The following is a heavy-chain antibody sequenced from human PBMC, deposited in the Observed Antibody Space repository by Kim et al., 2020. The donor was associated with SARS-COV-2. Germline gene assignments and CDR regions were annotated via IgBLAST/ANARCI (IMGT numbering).Heavy chain of an antibody. Sequence: ADSVKGRFTISRDNSKNTLYLQMNSLRAEDTAVYYCAREEDCSGGSCLDYWGQGTLVTVSS. J-gene: IGHJ4*02. D-gene: IGHD2-15*01. CDR3: AREEDCSGGSCLDY. V-gene: IGHV3-33*01.